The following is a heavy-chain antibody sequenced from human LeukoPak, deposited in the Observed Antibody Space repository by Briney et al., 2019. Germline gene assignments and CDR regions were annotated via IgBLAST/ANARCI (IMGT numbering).Heavy chain of an antibody. CDR2: IIPIFGTA. CDR3: ASLDWNYAGGGKFDY. V-gene: IGHV1-69*01. Sequence: ASVKVSCKASGGTFSSYATSWVRQAPGQGLEWMGGIIPIFGTANYAQKFQGRVTITADESTSTAYMELSSLRSEDTAVYYCASLDWNYAGGGKFDYWGQGTLVTVSS. J-gene: IGHJ4*02. D-gene: IGHD1-7*01. CDR1: GGTFSSYA.